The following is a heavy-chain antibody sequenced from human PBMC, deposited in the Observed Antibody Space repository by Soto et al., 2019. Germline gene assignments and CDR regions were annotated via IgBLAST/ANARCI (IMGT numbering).Heavy chain of an antibody. CDR1: GGTFSTSA. D-gene: IGHD3-3*02. CDR3: ARAKDRQQLGGNYYYILDV. J-gene: IGHJ6*02. V-gene: IGHV1-69*12. Sequence: QVQLMQSGAEVKKPGSSVKVSCKASGGTFSTSAISWVRQAPGEGLEWVGGIMPVFATPDYAQKFQGRVTISADESTTTAYLALTSLTTAYTAVDYCARAKDRQQLGGNYYYILDVWGQGTAITFSS. CDR2: IMPVFATP.